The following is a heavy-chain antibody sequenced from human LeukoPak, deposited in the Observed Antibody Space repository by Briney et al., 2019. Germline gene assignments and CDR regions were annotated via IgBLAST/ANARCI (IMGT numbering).Heavy chain of an antibody. CDR2: IWYNGSNK. J-gene: IGHJ5*02. CDR3: ARVLQDYYDSSGYFWFDR. Sequence: SGGSLRLSCAASGFTFSSYGMHWVRQAPGKGLEWVAAIWYNGSNKYYADSMKGRFTISRDNSKNTLYLQMNSLRAEDTAVYYCARVLQDYYDSSGYFWFDRWGQGTLVTVSS. V-gene: IGHV3-33*01. CDR1: GFTFSSYG. D-gene: IGHD3-22*01.